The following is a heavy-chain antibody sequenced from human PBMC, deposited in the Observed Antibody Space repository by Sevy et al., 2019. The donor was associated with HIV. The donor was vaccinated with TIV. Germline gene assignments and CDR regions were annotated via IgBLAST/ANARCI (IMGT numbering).Heavy chain of an antibody. CDR2: ISNSGSTI. CDR1: GFTFSSYE. D-gene: IGHD4-17*01. V-gene: IGHV3-48*03. Sequence: GGCLRLSCTASGFTFSSYEMTWVRQAPGKGLEWVSYISNSGSTIHYSDSVKGRFTISRDNAKNSLYLQMNSLRAEDTAVYYCARDLPPSATTVPHFDYWGRGTLVTVSS. J-gene: IGHJ4*02. CDR3: ARDLPPSATTVPHFDY.